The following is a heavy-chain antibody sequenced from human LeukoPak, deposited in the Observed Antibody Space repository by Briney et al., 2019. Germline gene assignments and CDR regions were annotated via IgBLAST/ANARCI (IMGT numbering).Heavy chain of an antibody. CDR1: GFTFSSYA. J-gene: IGHJ5*02. CDR2: ISGSGGST. Sequence: GGSLRLSCAASGFTFSSYAMSWVRQAPGKGLEWVSAISGSGGSTYYADSVKGRFTISRDNSKNTLYLQMNSLRAEDTDVYYCAKDRSSSWRTVYNWFDPWGQGTLVTVSS. D-gene: IGHD6-13*01. V-gene: IGHV3-23*01. CDR3: AKDRSSSWRTVYNWFDP.